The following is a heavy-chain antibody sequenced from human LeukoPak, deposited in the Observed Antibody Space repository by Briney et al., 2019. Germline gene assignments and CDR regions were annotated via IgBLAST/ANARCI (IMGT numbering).Heavy chain of an antibody. CDR2: IYYSGST. CDR3: AKDLRPKMSYYYDSSGYPSGGVPPPN. CDR1: GGSISSGDYY. J-gene: IGHJ4*02. D-gene: IGHD3-22*01. Sequence: PSETLSLTCTVSGGSISSGDYYWSWIRQPPGKGLEWIGYIYYSGSTYYNPSLKSRVTISVDTSKNQFSLKLSSVTAADTAVYYCAKDLRPKMSYYYDSSGYPSGGVPPPNWGQGTLVTVSS. V-gene: IGHV4-30-4*08.